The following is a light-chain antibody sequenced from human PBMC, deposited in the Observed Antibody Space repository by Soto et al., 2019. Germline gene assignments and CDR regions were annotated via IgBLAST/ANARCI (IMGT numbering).Light chain of an antibody. CDR3: HQRNK. CDR1: QFLSSY. V-gene: IGKV3-11*01. CDR2: DTS. Sequence: EVVLTQSPATLSLSPGEISTLSCRASQFLSSYLAWYQQKPGQPPRLLIYDTSNRATGIPARFSGSRSGTDFTLTISSLGPEDFGVYFCHQRNKFGQGTRLEIK. J-gene: IGKJ5*01.